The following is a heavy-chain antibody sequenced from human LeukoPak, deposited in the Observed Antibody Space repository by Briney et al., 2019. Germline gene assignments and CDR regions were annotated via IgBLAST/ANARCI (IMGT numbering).Heavy chain of an antibody. Sequence: QSGGSLRLSCAASGFTFSRHWMTWVRQAPGKGLEWVANIKEDGSVMSYVDSVKGRFTISRDNDKNSLYLQMNSLRADDTAVYYCATYCGGDCYSPHDAFDMWGQGTIVIVSS. D-gene: IGHD2-21*02. V-gene: IGHV3-7*05. J-gene: IGHJ3*02. CDR1: GFTFSRHW. CDR3: ATYCGGDCYSPHDAFDM. CDR2: IKEDGSVM.